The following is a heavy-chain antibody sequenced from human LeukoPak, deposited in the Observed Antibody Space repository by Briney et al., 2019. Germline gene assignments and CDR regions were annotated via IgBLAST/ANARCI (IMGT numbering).Heavy chain of an antibody. CDR1: GFTFSSSW. CDR2: IYSGGTT. D-gene: IGHD1/OR15-1a*01. CDR3: ATATNLGGYFDL. J-gene: IGHJ2*01. V-gene: IGHV3-53*01. Sequence: GGSLRPSCAASGFTFSSSWMHWVCQAPEKGLEWVSVIYSGGTTNYIDSVKGRFTISRDNSKNTLNFEMNSLRAEDTAVYYCATATNLGGYFDLWGRGTLVTVSS.